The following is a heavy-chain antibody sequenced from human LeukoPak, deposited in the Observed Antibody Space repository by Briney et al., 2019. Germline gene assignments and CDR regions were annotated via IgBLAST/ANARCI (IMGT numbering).Heavy chain of an antibody. V-gene: IGHV1-18*01. Sequence: GASVKVSCKASAYTFTSYGIHWVRQAPGQGLEWMGWISANNGNTNYAQKLQGRVTLTTDTSTSTAYMELSSLRSEDTAVYYCACGDTAMVRKDDAFDIWGQGTMVTVSS. J-gene: IGHJ3*02. CDR2: ISANNGNT. D-gene: IGHD5-18*01. CDR1: AYTFTSYG. CDR3: ACGDTAMVRKDDAFDI.